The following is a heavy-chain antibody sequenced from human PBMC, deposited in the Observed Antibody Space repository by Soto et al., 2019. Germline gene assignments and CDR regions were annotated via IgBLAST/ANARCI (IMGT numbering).Heavy chain of an antibody. D-gene: IGHD1-26*01. CDR2: ISAYNGDT. V-gene: IGHV1-18*01. CDR1: GYTFTSYG. J-gene: IGHJ5*02. Sequence: ASVKVSCTASGYTFTSYGISWVRQAPGQGLEWMGRISAYNGDTNYAQKLQGRVTMTTDTSTSTAYMELRSLRSDDTAVYYCARVVGALGHWFDPWGQGTLVTVSS. CDR3: ARVVGALGHWFDP.